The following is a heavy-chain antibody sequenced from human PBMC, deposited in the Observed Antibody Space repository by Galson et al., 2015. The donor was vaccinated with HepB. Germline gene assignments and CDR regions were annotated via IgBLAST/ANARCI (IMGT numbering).Heavy chain of an antibody. CDR2: IYSGGST. Sequence: SLRPSCAASGFTVSSNYMSWVRPAPGKGLEWVSVIYSGGSTYYADSVKGRFTISRDNSKNTLYLQMNSLRAEDTAVYYCARARSTTVYYYYGMDVWGQGTTVTVSS. CDR3: ARARSTTVYYYYGMDV. V-gene: IGHV3-53*01. J-gene: IGHJ6*02. CDR1: GFTVSSNY. D-gene: IGHD5/OR15-5a*01.